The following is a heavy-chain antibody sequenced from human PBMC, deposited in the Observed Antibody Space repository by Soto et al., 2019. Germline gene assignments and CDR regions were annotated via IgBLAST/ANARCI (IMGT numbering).Heavy chain of an antibody. J-gene: IGHJ6*02. V-gene: IGHV1-18*01. CDR1: GYTFTSYG. D-gene: IGHD6-19*01. CDR2: ISAYNGDT. CDR3: ARDIAVAGTLYYGMDV. Sequence: GASVKVSCKASGYTFTSYGISWVRQAPGQGLEWMGWISAYNGDTNYAQKLQGRVTMTTDTSTSTAYMELRSLRSDDTAVYYCARDIAVAGTLYYGMDVWGQGTTVTAP.